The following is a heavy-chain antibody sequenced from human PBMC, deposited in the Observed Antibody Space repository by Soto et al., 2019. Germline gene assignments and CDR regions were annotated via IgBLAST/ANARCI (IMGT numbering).Heavy chain of an antibody. Sequence: SETLSLTCAVYGGSFSGYYWSWIRQPPGKGLEWIGEINHSGSTNYNPSLKSRVTISVDTSKNQFSLKLSSVTAADTAVYYCASAEGNSSGYFNWFDPWGQGTMVTVSS. CDR2: INHSGST. CDR3: ASAEGNSSGYFNWFDP. V-gene: IGHV4-34*01. CDR1: GGSFSGYY. J-gene: IGHJ5*02. D-gene: IGHD3-22*01.